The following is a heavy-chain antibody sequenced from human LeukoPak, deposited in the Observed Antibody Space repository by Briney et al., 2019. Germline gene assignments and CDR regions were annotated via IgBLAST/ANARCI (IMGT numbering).Heavy chain of an antibody. CDR1: GYTFTSYD. CDR3: ARVVPGARDAFDI. CDR2: MNPNSGNT. V-gene: IGHV1-8*03. J-gene: IGHJ3*02. D-gene: IGHD2-2*01. Sequence: GASVKVSCKASGYTFTSYDINWVRQATGQGLEWMGWMNPNSGNTGYAQKFQGRVTITRNTSISTAYMELSSLRSEDTAVYYCARVVPGARDAFDIWGQGTMVTVSS.